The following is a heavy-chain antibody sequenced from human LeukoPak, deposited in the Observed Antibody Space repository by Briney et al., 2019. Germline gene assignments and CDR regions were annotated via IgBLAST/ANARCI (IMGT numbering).Heavy chain of an antibody. CDR2: TSAPNDDT. V-gene: IGHV1-18*01. Sequence: ASVKSSCKAPGSTFTSYGISWVRQATGQGLEWMGWTSAPNDDTNYAETLQGRLTMTTDISTSTAYMELTSLRSDDAAVYYCARDWDSRNDYFDPWGQGTLVIVSS. J-gene: IGHJ4*02. D-gene: IGHD1-1*01. CDR3: ARDWDSRNDYFDP. CDR1: GSTFTSYG.